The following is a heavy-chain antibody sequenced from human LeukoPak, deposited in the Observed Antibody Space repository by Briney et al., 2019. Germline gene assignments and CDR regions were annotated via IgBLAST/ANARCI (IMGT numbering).Heavy chain of an antibody. CDR1: GFTCSSYA. J-gene: IGHJ4*02. V-gene: IGHV3-23*01. CDR2: ISGSGGST. Sequence: GGSLRLSCAASGFTCSSYAMSWVRQAPGKGLEWVSAISGSGGSTYYADSVKGRFTISRDNSKNTPYLQMTSLRAEDTAVYYCAKGSGWYVGYFDYWGQGTLVTVSS. CDR3: AKGSGWYVGYFDY. D-gene: IGHD6-19*01.